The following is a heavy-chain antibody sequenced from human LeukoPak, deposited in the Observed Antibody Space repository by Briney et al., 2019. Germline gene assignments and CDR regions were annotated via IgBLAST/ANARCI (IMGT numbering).Heavy chain of an antibody. J-gene: IGHJ4*02. D-gene: IGHD6-6*01. CDR1: GFTFSSYA. V-gene: IGHV3-23*01. CDR3: AKLRAARPGY. Sequence: PGGSLRLSCAASGFTFSSYAMSWVRQAPGKGLEWVSAISDSGGITNYADSVKGRFTISRDNSKNTLYLQMHSLRPEDTAIYYCAKLRAARPGYWGQGTLVTVSS. CDR2: ISDSGGIT.